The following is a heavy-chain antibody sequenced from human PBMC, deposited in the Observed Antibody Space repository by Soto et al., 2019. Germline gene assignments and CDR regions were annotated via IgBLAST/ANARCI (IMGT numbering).Heavy chain of an antibody. CDR3: ARDLGYCTGTNCYRNWFDP. V-gene: IGHV1-18*01. D-gene: IGHD2-8*02. CDR2: TSAYNDNT. J-gene: IGHJ5*02. CDR1: GYTFTSNG. Sequence: QVQLVQSGAEVKKPGASVKVSCKASGYTFTSNGISWVRQAPGQGLEWMGWTSAYNDNTNYAQKFQGRVTMTTDTSTSTGYMELRSLTSDDTAVYYCARDLGYCTGTNCYRNWFDPWGQGTLVIVSS.